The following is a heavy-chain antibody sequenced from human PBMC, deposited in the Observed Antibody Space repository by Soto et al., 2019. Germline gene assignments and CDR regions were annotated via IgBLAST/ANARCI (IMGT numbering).Heavy chain of an antibody. D-gene: IGHD6-6*01. J-gene: IGHJ5*02. CDR3: ARDSSSSSVGPRSKYNWFDP. Sequence: SETLSLTCTVSGGSIGSYYWSWLRQPPGKGLEWIGYIYYSGSTNYNPSLKRRVTTSVATSKNQFSLKLSSVTAADTAVYYCARDSSSSSVGPRSKYNWFDPWGKGTLVPV. CDR1: GGSIGSYY. V-gene: IGHV4-59*01. CDR2: IYYSGST.